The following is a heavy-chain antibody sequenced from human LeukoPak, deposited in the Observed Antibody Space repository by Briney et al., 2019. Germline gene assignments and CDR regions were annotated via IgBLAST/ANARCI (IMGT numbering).Heavy chain of an antibody. Sequence: PSETLSLTCTVSGGSISSSSYYWGWIRQPPGKGLEWIGSIYYSGSTYYNPSLKSRVTISVDTSKNQFSLKLSSVTAADTAIYYCARGVAFDIWGQGTMVTVSS. J-gene: IGHJ3*02. V-gene: IGHV4-39*07. CDR1: GGSISSSSYY. CDR2: IYYSGST. CDR3: ARGVAFDI. D-gene: IGHD3-3*01.